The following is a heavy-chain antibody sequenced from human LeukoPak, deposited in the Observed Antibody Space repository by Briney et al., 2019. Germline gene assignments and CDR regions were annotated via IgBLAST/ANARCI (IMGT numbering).Heavy chain of an antibody. CDR3: ARHGNYYDTSQSDP. CDR2: VYHSGST. Sequence: SETLSLTCAVSGYSISSGYYWGWIRQPPGKGLEWIGSVYHSGSTYYNPSLKSRVTISVDTSKNQFSLKLSSVTAADTAVYYYARHGNYYDTSQSDPWGQGTLVTVSS. V-gene: IGHV4-38-2*01. J-gene: IGHJ5*02. CDR1: GYSISSGYY. D-gene: IGHD3-22*01.